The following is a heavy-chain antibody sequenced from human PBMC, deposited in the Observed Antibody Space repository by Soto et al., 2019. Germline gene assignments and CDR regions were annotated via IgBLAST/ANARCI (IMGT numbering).Heavy chain of an antibody. Sequence: GGSLRLSCAASGFTFSSYAMSWVRQAPGKGLEWVSAISGSGGSTYYADSVKGRFTISRDNSKNTLYLQMNSLRAKDTAVYYCAKDYDFWSGYWDYWGQGTLVTVSS. J-gene: IGHJ4*02. CDR2: ISGSGGST. CDR1: GFTFSSYA. V-gene: IGHV3-23*01. D-gene: IGHD3-3*01. CDR3: AKDYDFWSGYWDY.